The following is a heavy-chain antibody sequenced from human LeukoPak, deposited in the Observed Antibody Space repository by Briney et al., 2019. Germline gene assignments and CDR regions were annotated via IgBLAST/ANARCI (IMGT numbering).Heavy chain of an antibody. D-gene: IGHD2-15*01. CDR3: ARLIGSRGYCSGGSCRQRFDP. Sequence: GASVKVSCKASVYTFTGYYMHWVRQAPGQGLEWMGWINPNSGGTNYAQKFQGRVTMTRDTSISTAYMELSRLRSDDTAVYYCARLIGSRGYCSGGSCRQRFDPWGQGTLVTVSS. CDR1: VYTFTGYY. V-gene: IGHV1-2*02. CDR2: INPNSGGT. J-gene: IGHJ5*02.